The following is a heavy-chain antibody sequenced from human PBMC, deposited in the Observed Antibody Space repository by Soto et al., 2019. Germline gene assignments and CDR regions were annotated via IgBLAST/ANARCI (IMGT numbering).Heavy chain of an antibody. V-gene: IGHV1-69*02. CDR1: GGTLSSLT. CDR3: AAVAGTSAFVCYLEY. D-gene: IGHD6-19*01. CDR2: IIPALGIE. J-gene: IGHJ4*02. Sequence: QVMLVQSGTELKRPGSSVKVSCKASGGTLSSLTLNWVRQAPGQGPEWMGRIIPALGIEDYAPKFQGKLTMTADTSTSTAYMEMSSLRIDDTAVYYCAAVAGTSAFVCYLEYWGQGTLVTVSS.